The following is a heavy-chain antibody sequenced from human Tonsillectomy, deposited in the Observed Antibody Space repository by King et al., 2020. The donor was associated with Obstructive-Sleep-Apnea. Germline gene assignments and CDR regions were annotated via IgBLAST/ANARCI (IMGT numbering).Heavy chain of an antibody. Sequence: QLQESGPGLVKPSDTLSLTCTVSGGSISSGTYYWGGIRQPPGKGLEWIGNIYYSGTTYYNPSLKSRVTISLHMSKNQFSLKLTSVTAADTAVYYCARELAPGTNWFDPWGQGTLVTVSS. D-gene: IGHD6-13*01. J-gene: IGHJ5*02. CDR2: IYYSGTT. V-gene: IGHV4-39*07. CDR3: ARELAPGTNWFDP. CDR1: GGSISSGTYY.